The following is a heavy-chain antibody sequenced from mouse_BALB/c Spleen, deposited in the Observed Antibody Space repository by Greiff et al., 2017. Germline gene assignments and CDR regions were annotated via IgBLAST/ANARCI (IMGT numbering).Heavy chain of an antibody. CDR3: ARGYYYGSPAY. V-gene: IGHV1-80*01. D-gene: IGHD1-1*01. Sequence: VQLQQSGAELVRPGSSVKISCKASGYAFSSYWMNWVKQRPGQGLEWIGQIYPGDGDTNYNGKFKGKATLTADKSSSTAYMQLSSLTSEDSAVYFCARGYYYGSPAYWGQGTLVTVSA. J-gene: IGHJ3*01. CDR1: GYAFSSYW. CDR2: IYPGDGDT.